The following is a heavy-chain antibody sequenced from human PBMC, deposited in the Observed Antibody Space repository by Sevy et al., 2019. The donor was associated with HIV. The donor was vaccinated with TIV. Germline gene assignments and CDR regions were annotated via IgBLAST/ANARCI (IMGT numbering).Heavy chain of an antibody. Sequence: GGSLRLSCAASGFTFSPYWMTWVRQAPGKGLEWVANIRPDGSDKYYVDSVKGRFTISRDNPKNSLYLQMNSLRADETAMYYCARGVGLDCWGQGALVTVSS. CDR3: ARGVGLDC. D-gene: IGHD1-26*01. J-gene: IGHJ4*02. CDR2: IRPDGSDK. V-gene: IGHV3-7*01. CDR1: GFTFSPYW.